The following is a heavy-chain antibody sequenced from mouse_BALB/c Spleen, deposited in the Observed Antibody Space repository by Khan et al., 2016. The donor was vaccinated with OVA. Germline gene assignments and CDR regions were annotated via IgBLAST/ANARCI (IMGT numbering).Heavy chain of an antibody. Sequence: VKLMESGPELVKPRASVRISCKASGYTFTNYYVHWVKQRPGQGLEWIGWIYPGNVNTNYNEKFKGKATLTADKSSNTAYMQLSRLTSEDSAVYVCAREGYYGNYRAWFAYWGQGTLVTVSA. J-gene: IGHJ3*01. D-gene: IGHD2-1*01. CDR3: AREGYYGNYRAWFAY. CDR2: IYPGNVNT. V-gene: IGHV1S56*01. CDR1: GYTFTNYY.